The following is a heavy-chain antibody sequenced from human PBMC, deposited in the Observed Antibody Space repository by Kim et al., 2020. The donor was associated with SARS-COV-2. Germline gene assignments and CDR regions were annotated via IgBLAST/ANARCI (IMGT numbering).Heavy chain of an antibody. V-gene: IGHV5-51*01. Sequence: GESLKISCKGSGYSFTSYWIGWVRQMPGKGLEWMGIIYPGDSDTRYSPSFQGQVTISADKSISTAYLQWSSLKASDIAMYYCARHTLARGELELLTYYYYYYMDVWGKGTTVTVSS. J-gene: IGHJ6*03. D-gene: IGHD1-7*01. CDR1: GYSFTSYW. CDR3: ARHTLARGELELLTYYYYYYMDV. CDR2: IYPGDSDT.